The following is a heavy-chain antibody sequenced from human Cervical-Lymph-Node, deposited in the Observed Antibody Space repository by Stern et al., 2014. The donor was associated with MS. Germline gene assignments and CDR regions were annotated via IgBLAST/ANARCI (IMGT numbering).Heavy chain of an antibody. CDR3: AKEIMSSSDFWSGDYKPHTFDS. J-gene: IGHJ4*02. CDR2: IRDSGDSP. Sequence: VQLVESGGGLVQPGGSLRLSCAASGFPFSTYGLTWVRQAPGKGLEWVSSIRDSGDSPEYADSVRGRFTISRDNSKSTLYLQMNSLRAEDTAVYYCAKEIMSSSDFWSGDYKPHTFDSWGQGTLVTVSS. V-gene: IGHV3-23*04. D-gene: IGHD3-3*01. CDR1: GFPFSTYG.